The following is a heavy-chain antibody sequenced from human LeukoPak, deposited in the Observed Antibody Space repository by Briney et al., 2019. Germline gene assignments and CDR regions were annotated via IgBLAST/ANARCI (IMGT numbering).Heavy chain of an antibody. CDR3: ARYIRVVNDYYYYYMDV. Sequence: ASVKVSCKASGYTFTGYYIHWVRQAPGQGLEWMGGIIPIFGTANYAQKFQGRVTITADKSTSTAYMELSSLRSEDTAVYYCARYIRVVNDYYYYYMDVWGKGTTVTVS. J-gene: IGHJ6*03. V-gene: IGHV1-69*06. CDR1: GYTFTGYY. D-gene: IGHD3-22*01. CDR2: IIPIFGTA.